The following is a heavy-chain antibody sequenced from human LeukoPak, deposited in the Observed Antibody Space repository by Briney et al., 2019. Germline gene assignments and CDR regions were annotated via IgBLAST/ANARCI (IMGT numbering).Heavy chain of an antibody. V-gene: IGHV3-7*05. CDR1: GFTFSNYW. Sequence: GGSLRLSCTASGFTFSNYWMSWVRQTPEKGLEWVANIKQDGSEKVYLDSVKGRFTISRDNAQTSLYLHMNSLRAEDTAVYYCARDPYSSSWSYGMDVWGQGTLVTVSS. D-gene: IGHD6-13*01. CDR3: ARDPYSSSWSYGMDV. J-gene: IGHJ6*02. CDR2: IKQDGSEK.